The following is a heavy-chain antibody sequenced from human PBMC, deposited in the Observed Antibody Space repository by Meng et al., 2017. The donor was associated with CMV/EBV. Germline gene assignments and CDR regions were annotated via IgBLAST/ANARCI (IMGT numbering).Heavy chain of an antibody. V-gene: IGHV1-69*05. J-gene: IGHJ6*02. CDR1: GGTFSSYA. CDR2: IIPIFGTA. CDR3: ARGGYSYGNYYYYGMDV. D-gene: IGHD5-18*01. Sequence: SVKVSCKASGGTFSSYAISWVRQAPGQGLEWMGGIIPIFGTANYAQKFRGRVTITTDESTSTAYMELSSLRSEDTAVYYCARGGYSYGNYYYYGMDVWGQGTTVTVSS.